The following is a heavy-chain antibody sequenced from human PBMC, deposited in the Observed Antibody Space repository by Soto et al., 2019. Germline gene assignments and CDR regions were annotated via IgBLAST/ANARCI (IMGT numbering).Heavy chain of an antibody. CDR2: IIPIFGTA. CDR1: GCTFSIYA. V-gene: IGHV1-69*13. CDR3: ARESPSSVAGGY. Sequence: ASVKVSCKASGCTFSIYAISWVRQAPGQGLEWMGGIIPIFGTANYARKFQGRVTITADESTSTAYMELSSLRSEDTAVYYCARESPSSVAGGYWGQGTLVTVSS. D-gene: IGHD6-19*01. J-gene: IGHJ4*02.